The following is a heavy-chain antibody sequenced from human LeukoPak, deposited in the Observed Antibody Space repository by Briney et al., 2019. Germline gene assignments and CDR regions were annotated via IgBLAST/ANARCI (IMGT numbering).Heavy chain of an antibody. V-gene: IGHV3-66*01. J-gene: IGHJ4*02. CDR2: IYSGGST. Sequence: GGSLRLSCAASGFTVSSNYMSWVRQAPGKGLEWVSVIYSGGSTYYADSVKGRFTISRDNSKNTLYLQMNSLRAEDTAVYYCARGPTSKYCSGGSCPLYFDYWGQGTLVTVSS. CDR1: GFTVSSNY. CDR3: ARGPTSKYCSGGSCPLYFDY. D-gene: IGHD2-15*01.